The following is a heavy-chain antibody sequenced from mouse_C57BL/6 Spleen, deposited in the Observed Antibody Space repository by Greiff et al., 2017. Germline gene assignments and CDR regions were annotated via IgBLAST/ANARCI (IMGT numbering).Heavy chain of an antibody. V-gene: IGHV1-80*01. Sequence: QVQLQQSGAELVKPGASVKISCKASGYAFSSYWMNWVKQRPGKGLEWIGQIYPGDGDTNYNGKFKGKATLTADKSSSTAYMQLSSLTSEDSAVYFCARRGSSSGWFAYWGQGTLVTVSA. CDR3: ARRGSSSGWFAY. D-gene: IGHD1-1*01. CDR1: GYAFSSYW. CDR2: IYPGDGDT. J-gene: IGHJ3*01.